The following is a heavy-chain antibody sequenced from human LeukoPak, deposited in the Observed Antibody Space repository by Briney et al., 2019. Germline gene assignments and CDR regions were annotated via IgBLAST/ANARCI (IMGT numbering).Heavy chain of an antibody. J-gene: IGHJ4*02. D-gene: IGHD3-9*01. CDR2: IKPNSGGT. V-gene: IGHV1-2*02. CDR1: GYSFADYY. CDR3: ARSPDILTGENFDY. Sequence: GASVKVSCKASGYSFADYYMHWVRQAPGQGLEWMGWIKPNSGGTRSAQKFQGRVTMTRDTSISTAYMELSSLRYDDTAVYYCARSPDILTGENFDYWGQGTLVTVSS.